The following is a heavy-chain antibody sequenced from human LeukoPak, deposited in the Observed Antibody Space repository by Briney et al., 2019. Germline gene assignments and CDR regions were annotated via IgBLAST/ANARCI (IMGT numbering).Heavy chain of an antibody. J-gene: IGHJ4*02. V-gene: IGHV4-39*01. Sequence: SETLSLTCSVSGGSISSNNYYWGWIRQPPGKGLEWIGSIYYSGSTYYNPSLESRVTISVDTPKNQFSLKLSSVTAADTAVYYCASGYNGLDFWGQGTLVTVSS. CDR3: ASGYNGLDF. CDR2: IYYSGST. CDR1: GGSISSNNYY. D-gene: IGHD5-12*01.